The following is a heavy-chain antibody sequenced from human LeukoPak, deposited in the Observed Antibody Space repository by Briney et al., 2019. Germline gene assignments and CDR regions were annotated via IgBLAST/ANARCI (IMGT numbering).Heavy chain of an antibody. V-gene: IGHV3-30*02. CDR1: GFTFSHDA. CDR3: AKDAQRGFDYSNSLEY. Sequence: GGSLRLSCAAYGFTFSHDAMDWVRQAPGKGPECGAFIWQDGSSQYYADYVKGRFTLSRDNSKKTEYLQMNQLRAEDTAVYYCAKDAQRGFDYSNSLEYWGQGILVTVSS. J-gene: IGHJ4*02. CDR2: IWQDGSSQ. D-gene: IGHD4-11*01.